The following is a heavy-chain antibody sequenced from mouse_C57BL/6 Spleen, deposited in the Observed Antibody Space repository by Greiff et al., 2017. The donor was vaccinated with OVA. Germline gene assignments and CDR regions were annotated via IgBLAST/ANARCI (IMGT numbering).Heavy chain of an antibody. CDR2: IYPGDGDT. V-gene: IGHV1-82*01. Sequence: VQLQQSGPELVKPGASVKISCKASGYAFSSSWMNWVKQRPGKGLEWIGRIYPGDGDTNYNGKFKGKATLTADKSSSTAYMQLSSRTSEDSAVYFCARSGGYDSPFDYWGQGTTLTVSS. CDR1: GYAFSSSW. J-gene: IGHJ2*01. D-gene: IGHD2-4*01. CDR3: ARSGGYDSPFDY.